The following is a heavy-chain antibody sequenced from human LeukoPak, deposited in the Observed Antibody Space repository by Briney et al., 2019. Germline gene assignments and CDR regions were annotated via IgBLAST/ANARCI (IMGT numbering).Heavy chain of an antibody. Sequence: GESLKISFKGSGYRFTSYWIGWVRQMPGKGLEWMGIIYPGDSDTRYSPSFQGQVTISADKSINTAYLQWSSLKASDTAMYYCARRDNQIGDYWGQGTLVTVSS. CDR3: ARRDNQIGDY. V-gene: IGHV5-51*01. CDR2: IYPGDSDT. J-gene: IGHJ4*02. CDR1: GYRFTSYW. D-gene: IGHD2-15*01.